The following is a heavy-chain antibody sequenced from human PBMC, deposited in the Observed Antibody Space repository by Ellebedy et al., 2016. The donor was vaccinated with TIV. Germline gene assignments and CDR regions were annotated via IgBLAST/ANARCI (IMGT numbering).Heavy chain of an antibody. CDR1: GGSISSYY. V-gene: IGHV4-59*01. CDR2: IYYSGST. Sequence: MPSETLSLTFTVSGGSISSYYWSWIRQPPGKGLEWIGYIYYSGSTNYNPSLKSRVTISVDTSKNLFSLKLSSVTAADTAVYYCARGIARYYFDYWGQGTLVTVSS. CDR3: ARGIARYYFDY. J-gene: IGHJ4*02.